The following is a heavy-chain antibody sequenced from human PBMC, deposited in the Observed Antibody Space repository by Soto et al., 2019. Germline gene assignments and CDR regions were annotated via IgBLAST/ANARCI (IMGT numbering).Heavy chain of an antibody. CDR3: ARDVVDITIVPPAMNFVI. V-gene: IGHV3-33*01. CDR2: VWFDGNNK. CDR1: GFDFRSHA. Sequence: QEQLVDSGGDVVQPGRSLRLSCVASGFDFRSHAIHWVRQAPGKGLEWVAVVWFDGNNKFYADSVKGRFSISRDNSRRLTFLEMTSLRAEDTAIYYCARDVVDITIVPPAMNFVIWGQGTRVTVSS. D-gene: IGHD2-2*03. J-gene: IGHJ1*01.